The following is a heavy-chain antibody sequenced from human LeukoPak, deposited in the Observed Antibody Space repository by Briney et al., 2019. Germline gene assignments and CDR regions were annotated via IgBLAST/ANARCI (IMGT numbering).Heavy chain of an antibody. J-gene: IGHJ4*02. V-gene: IGHV3-30*02. CDR3: ARASTSDY. CDR2: IRFDGSTK. D-gene: IGHD2-2*01. Sequence: GGSLRLSCAASGFTFSRYGMHWVRQAPVKGLEWVAFIRFDGSTKFCADSVKGRCTISRDNSKNTLYLQMNSLRAEDTAVYYCARASTSDYWGQGTLVTVSS. CDR1: GFTFSRYG.